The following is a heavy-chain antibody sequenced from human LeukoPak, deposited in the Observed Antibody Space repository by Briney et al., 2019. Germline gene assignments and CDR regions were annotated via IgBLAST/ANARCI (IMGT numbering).Heavy chain of an antibody. CDR2: YYYSGST. CDR3: ANLWVGELGYYFDY. D-gene: IGHD3-10*01. V-gene: IGHV4-31*03. CDR1: GGSISSGGYY. Sequence: KTSETLSLTCTVSGGSISSGGYYWSWIRQHPGRGLERIEYYYYSGSTYYSPSLKSRVTISVDTSKNQFSLKLSSVTAADTAVYFCANLWVGELGYYFDYWGQGTLVTVSS. J-gene: IGHJ4*02.